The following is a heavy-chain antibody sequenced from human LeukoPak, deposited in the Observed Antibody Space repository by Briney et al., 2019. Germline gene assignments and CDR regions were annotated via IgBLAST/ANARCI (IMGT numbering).Heavy chain of an antibody. D-gene: IGHD4-17*01. V-gene: IGHV1-24*01. J-gene: IGHJ4*02. Sequence: ASVKVSCKVSGYTLTELSMHWVRQAPGKGLEWMGGFDPEDGETIYAQKLQGRVTMTEDTSTDTAYMELSSLRSEDTAVYYCATNPLKRPDYGDYYSDYWGQGTLVTVSS. CDR3: ATNPLKRPDYGDYYSDY. CDR2: FDPEDGET. CDR1: GYTLTELS.